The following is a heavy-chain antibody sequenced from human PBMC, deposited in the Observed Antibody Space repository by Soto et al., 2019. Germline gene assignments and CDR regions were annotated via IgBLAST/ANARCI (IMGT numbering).Heavy chain of an antibody. Sequence: GGSLRLSCAASGFTFSSYGMHWVRQAPGKGLEWVAVIWYDGSNKYYADSVKGRFTISRDNSKNTLYLQMNSLRAEDTAVYYCARDLTPRAVAGTYYYYNGKYGWGQETTGTVS. CDR3: ARDLTPRAVAGTYYYYNGKYG. CDR2: IWYDGSNK. CDR1: GFTFSSYG. D-gene: IGHD6-19*01. J-gene: IGHJ6*02. V-gene: IGHV3-33*01.